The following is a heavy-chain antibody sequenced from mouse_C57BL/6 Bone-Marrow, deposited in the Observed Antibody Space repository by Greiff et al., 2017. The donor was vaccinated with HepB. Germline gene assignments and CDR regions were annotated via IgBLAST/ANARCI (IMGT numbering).Heavy chain of an antibody. CDR2: IYPGDGDT. D-gene: IGHD4-1*01. CDR3: ARGGTGFYAVDY. V-gene: IGHV1-80*01. Sequence: VQLQQSGAELVKPGASVKISCKASGYAFSSYWMNWVKQRPGKGLEWIGQIYPGDGDTNYNGKFKGKATLTADKSSSTAYMQLSSLTSEDSAVYFCARGGTGFYAVDYWGQGTSVTVSS. J-gene: IGHJ4*01. CDR1: GYAFSSYW.